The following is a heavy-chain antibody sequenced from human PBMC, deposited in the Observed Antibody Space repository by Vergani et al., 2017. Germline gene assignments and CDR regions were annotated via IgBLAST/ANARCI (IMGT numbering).Heavy chain of an antibody. CDR3: ARGGSGYYYDFDS. CDR2: IYYSGST. V-gene: IGHV4-59*01. J-gene: IGHJ4*02. Sequence: QVQLQESGPGLVKPSETLSLTCTVSGGSISSYYWSWIRQPPGKGLEWIGYIYYSGSTNYNPSLKSRVTISVDTSKNQFSLKLSSVTAADTAVYYCARGGSGYYYDFDSWGRGTLVTVSS. D-gene: IGHD3-22*01. CDR1: GGSISSYY.